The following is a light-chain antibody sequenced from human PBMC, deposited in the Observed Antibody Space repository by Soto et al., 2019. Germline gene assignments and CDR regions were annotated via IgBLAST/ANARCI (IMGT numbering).Light chain of an antibody. CDR3: QQYNSYSRT. Sequence: DIQMTHSPSTLSASVGDRFTITCRASQSISSWLAWYQQKPGKAPKLLIYDASSLESGVPSRFSGSGSGTEFTLNISSLQPDDFATYYCQQYNSYSRTFGQGTKV. V-gene: IGKV1-5*01. CDR2: DAS. CDR1: QSISSW. J-gene: IGKJ1*01.